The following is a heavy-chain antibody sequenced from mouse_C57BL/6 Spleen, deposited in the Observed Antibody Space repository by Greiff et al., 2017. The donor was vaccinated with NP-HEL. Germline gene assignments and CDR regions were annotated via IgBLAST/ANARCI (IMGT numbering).Heavy chain of an antibody. CDR2: ISSGSSTI. J-gene: IGHJ4*01. V-gene: IGHV5-17*01. CDR3: AMRIYYDYGDYYAMDY. CDR1: GFTFSDYG. Sequence: EVMLVESGGGLVKPGGSLKLSCAASGFTFSDYGMHWVRQAPEKGLEWVAYISSGSSTIYYADTVKGRSTISRANAKNTLFLQMTSLRSEDTAMYYCAMRIYYDYGDYYAMDYWGQGTSVTVSS. D-gene: IGHD2-4*01.